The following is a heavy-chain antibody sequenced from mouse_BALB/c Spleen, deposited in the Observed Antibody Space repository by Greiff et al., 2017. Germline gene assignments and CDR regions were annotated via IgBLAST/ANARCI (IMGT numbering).Heavy chain of an antibody. CDR2: ISYSGST. D-gene: IGHD2-14*01. CDR3: ARLEDYRFHFAY. J-gene: IGHJ3*01. CDR1: GDSITSGY. Sequence: EVKLMESGPSLVKPSQTLSLTCSVTGDSITSGYWNWIRKFPGNKLEYMGYISYSGSTYYNPSLKSRISITRDTSKNQYYLQLNSVTTEDTATYYCARLEDYRFHFAYWGQGTLVTVSA. V-gene: IGHV3-8*02.